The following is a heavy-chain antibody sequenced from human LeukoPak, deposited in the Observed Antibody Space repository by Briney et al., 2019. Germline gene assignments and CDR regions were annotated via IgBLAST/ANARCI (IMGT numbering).Heavy chain of an antibody. V-gene: IGHV4-34*01. J-gene: IGHJ6*03. CDR1: GGSFSGYY. Sequence: SETLSLTCTVYGGSFSGYYWSWIRQPPGKGLEWIGEINHSGSTNYNPSLKSRVTISVDTSKNQFSLKLSSVTAADTAVYYCAREKAYYDILTGYRGRDYCYYYYMDVWGKGTTVTVSS. CDR2: INHSGST. D-gene: IGHD3-9*01. CDR3: AREKAYYDILTGYRGRDYCYYYYMDV.